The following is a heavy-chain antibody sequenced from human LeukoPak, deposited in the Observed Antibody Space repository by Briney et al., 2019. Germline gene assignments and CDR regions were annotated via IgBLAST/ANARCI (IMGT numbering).Heavy chain of an antibody. CDR1: GGSISSGDYY. V-gene: IGHV4-30-4*01. CDR2: IYYSGST. CDR3: ARFRQNWDAFDI. D-gene: IGHD1-1*01. Sequence: SQTLSLTCTVSGGSISSGDYYWSWIRQPPGKGLEWIGYIYYSGSTYYNPSLKSRVTISVDTSKNQFSLKLSSMTAADTAVYYCARFRQNWDAFDIWGQGTMVTVSS. J-gene: IGHJ3*02.